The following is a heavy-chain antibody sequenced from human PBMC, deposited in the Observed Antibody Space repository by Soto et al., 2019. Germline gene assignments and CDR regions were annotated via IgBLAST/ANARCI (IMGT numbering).Heavy chain of an antibody. J-gene: IGHJ6*02. V-gene: IGHV4-34*01. CDR2: SNHSGST. CDR1: GGSFSGYY. CDR3: ARTMVRGAPGYSGMDV. D-gene: IGHD3-10*01. Sequence: QVQLQQWGAGLLKPSETLSLTCAVYGGSFSGYYWSWIRQPPGKGLAWIGESNHSGSTYYNPSLKSRVTIAVDTSKHQFSLKLSSVNAADTAVYYCARTMVRGAPGYSGMDVWGQGTTVTVS.